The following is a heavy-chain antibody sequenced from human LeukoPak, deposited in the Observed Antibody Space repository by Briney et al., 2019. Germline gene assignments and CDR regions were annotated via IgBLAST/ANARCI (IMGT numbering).Heavy chain of an antibody. J-gene: IGHJ4*02. V-gene: IGHV3-7*01. Sequence: GGSLRLSCAASGFIFSGYWMSWVRQAPGKGLEWVANIKQDGSEKYDVDSVKGRFTISRDNTKNSLYLQMNSLRAEDTAVYYCARGLNWNYGTDFDYWGQGTLVTVSS. CDR3: ARGLNWNYGTDFDY. CDR1: GFIFSGYW. CDR2: IKQDGSEK. D-gene: IGHD1-7*01.